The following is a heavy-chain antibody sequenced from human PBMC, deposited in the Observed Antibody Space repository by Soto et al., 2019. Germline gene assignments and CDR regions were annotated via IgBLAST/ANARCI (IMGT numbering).Heavy chain of an antibody. CDR2: ISSSGSTI. CDR3: ARDRSLRYFDWLSYFDY. V-gene: IGHV3-48*04. CDR1: GFTFSSYA. Sequence: GGSLRLSCAASGFTFSSYAMSWVRQAPGKGLEWVSYISSSGSTIYYADSVKGRFTISRDNAKNSLYLQMNSLRAEDTAVYYCARDRSLRYFDWLSYFDYWGQGTLVTVSS. D-gene: IGHD3-9*01. J-gene: IGHJ4*02.